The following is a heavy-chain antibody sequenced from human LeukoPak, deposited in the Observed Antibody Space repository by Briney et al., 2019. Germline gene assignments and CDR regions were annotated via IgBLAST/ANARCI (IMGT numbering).Heavy chain of an antibody. Sequence: GGSLRLSCAASGFTFSSYSMNWVRQAPGKGLEWVSYISSSSSTIYYADSVKGRFTISRDNAKNSLYLQMNSLRAEDTAVYYCARGKGIAAAGEAPSDYYMDVWGKGTTVTVSS. CDR1: GFTFSSYS. CDR3: ARGKGIAAAGEAPSDYYMDV. J-gene: IGHJ6*03. D-gene: IGHD6-13*01. CDR2: ISSSSSTI. V-gene: IGHV3-48*04.